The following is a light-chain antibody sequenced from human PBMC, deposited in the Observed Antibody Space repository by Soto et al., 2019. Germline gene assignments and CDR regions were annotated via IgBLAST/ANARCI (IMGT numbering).Light chain of an antibody. Sequence: EIVLTQSPCTLSLSPGERATLSCRASQSVSSSYLAWYQQKPGQAPRLLIYGASSRATGIPDRFSGSGSGTEFTLTISSLQSEDFAVYYCQQYNDWPRTFGQGTKVDIK. V-gene: IGKV3-20*01. CDR3: QQYNDWPRT. J-gene: IGKJ1*01. CDR2: GAS. CDR1: QSVSSSY.